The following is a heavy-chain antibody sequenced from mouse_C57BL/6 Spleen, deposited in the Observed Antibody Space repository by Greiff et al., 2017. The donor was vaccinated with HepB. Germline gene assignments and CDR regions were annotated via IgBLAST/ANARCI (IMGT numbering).Heavy chain of an antibody. CDR1: GFNIKDDY. D-gene: IGHD1-1*01. Sequence: VQLQQSGAELVRPGASVKLSCTASGFNIKDDYMHWVKQRPEQGLEWIGWIDPENGDTEYASKFQGQATITADTSSNTAYLQLSSLTSEDTAVYYCTADYYGSSYPAWFADWGQGTLVTVSA. CDR3: TADYYGSSYPAWFAD. J-gene: IGHJ3*01. V-gene: IGHV14-4*01. CDR2: IDPENGDT.